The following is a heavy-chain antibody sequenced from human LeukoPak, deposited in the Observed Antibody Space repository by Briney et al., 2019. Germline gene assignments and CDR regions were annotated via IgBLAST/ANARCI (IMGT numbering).Heavy chain of an antibody. CDR1: GFSISNYW. J-gene: IGHJ4*02. V-gene: IGHV3-7*04. Sequence: GGSLRLSCAVSGFSISNYWMSWVRQAPGKGLEWVANIKEDGSEKYFVDSVKGRFTVSRDNARNSLYLQMSSLRVEDTAVYYCARDPAAWDYWGQGTLVTVSS. CDR3: ARDPAAWDY. CDR2: IKEDGSEK. D-gene: IGHD6-13*01.